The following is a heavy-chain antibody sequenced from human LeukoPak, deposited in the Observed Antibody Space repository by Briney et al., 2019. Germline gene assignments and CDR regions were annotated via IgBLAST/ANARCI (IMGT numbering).Heavy chain of an antibody. V-gene: IGHV1-2*02. CDR1: GYTFTGYY. CDR3: AREYCSTTRCYMADY. Sequence: ASVKVSCKASGYTFTGYYMHWVRQAPGQGLEWMGWINPSSGGTNYAQKFQGRVSMTMDTSIRTAYMELSSLTSDDTAVYYCAREYCSTTRCYMADYWGQGTLVTVSS. J-gene: IGHJ4*02. D-gene: IGHD2-2*01. CDR2: INPSSGGT.